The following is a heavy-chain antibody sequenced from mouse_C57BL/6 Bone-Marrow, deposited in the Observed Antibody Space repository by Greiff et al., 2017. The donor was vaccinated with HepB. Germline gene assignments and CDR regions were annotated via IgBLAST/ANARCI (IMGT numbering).Heavy chain of an antibody. CDR3: ARELREYFDY. D-gene: IGHD3-2*02. CDR1: GFTFSSYT. J-gene: IGHJ2*01. Sequence: EVQGVESGGGLVKPGGSLKLSCAASGFTFSSYTMSWVRQTPEKRLEWVATISGGGGNTYYPDSVKGRFTISRDNAKNTLYLQMSSLRSEDTALYYCARELREYFDYWGQGTTLTVSS. CDR2: ISGGGGNT. V-gene: IGHV5-9*01.